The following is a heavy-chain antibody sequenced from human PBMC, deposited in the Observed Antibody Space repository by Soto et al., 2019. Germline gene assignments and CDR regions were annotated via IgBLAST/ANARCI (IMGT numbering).Heavy chain of an antibody. D-gene: IGHD1-26*01. Sequence: GSLRLSCAASGFTFGTYGMGWVRQAPGKGLEWVSTITGGNTYYAASVKGRFTISRDNYKNTLYLQMSSLRAEDTALYYCAKGGVGSTSNAFDIWGQGTMVTVSS. CDR1: GFTFGTYG. CDR3: AKGGVGSTSNAFDI. V-gene: IGHV3-23*01. CDR2: ITGGNT. J-gene: IGHJ3*02.